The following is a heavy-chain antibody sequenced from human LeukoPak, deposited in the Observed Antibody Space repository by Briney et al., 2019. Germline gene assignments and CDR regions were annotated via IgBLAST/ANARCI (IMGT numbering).Heavy chain of an antibody. CDR3: ARTDSGSYGGVDY. J-gene: IGHJ4*02. CDR1: GFTFSSYA. D-gene: IGHD1-26*01. V-gene: IGHV3-64*01. CDR2: ISNNGGST. Sequence: PGGSLRLSCAASGFTFSSYAMHWVRQAPGKGLEYVSAISNNGGSTYYANSVKGRFTISRDNSKNTLYLQMGSLRAEDMAVYYCARTDSGSYGGVDYWGQGTLVTVSS.